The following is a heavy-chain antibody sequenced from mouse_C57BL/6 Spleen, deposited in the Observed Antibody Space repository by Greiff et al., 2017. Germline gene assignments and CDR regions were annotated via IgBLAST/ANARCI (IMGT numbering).Heavy chain of an antibody. J-gene: IGHJ3*01. D-gene: IGHD1-1*01. CDR2: ISSGSSTI. Sequence: EVKLVESGGGLVKPGGSLKLSCAASGFTFSDYGMHWVRQAPEKGLEWVAYISSGSSTIYYADTVKGRSTVSRDNAKNTLFLQRTSLRSEDTAMYYGARDCSSYGFSYWGQGTLVTVSA. CDR1: GFTFSDYG. CDR3: ARDCSSYGFSY. V-gene: IGHV5-17*01.